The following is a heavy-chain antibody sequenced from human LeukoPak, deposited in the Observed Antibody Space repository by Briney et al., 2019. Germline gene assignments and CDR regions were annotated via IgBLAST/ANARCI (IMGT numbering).Heavy chain of an antibody. CDR2: IFYSGTT. D-gene: IGHD3-3*02. Sequence: PSETLSLTCTVSGGSISSTSYYWGWIRQPPGKGLEWIGSIFYSGTTYYNPSLRSRVTISVDTSKNQFSLKLSSVTAADTAVYFCARHLGGPLNIYWFDPWGQGTLVIVSS. CDR1: GGSISSTSYY. V-gene: IGHV4-39*01. CDR3: ARHLGGPLNIYWFDP. J-gene: IGHJ5*02.